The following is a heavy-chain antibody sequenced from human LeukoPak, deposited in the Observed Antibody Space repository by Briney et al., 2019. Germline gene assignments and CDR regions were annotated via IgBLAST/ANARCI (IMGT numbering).Heavy chain of an antibody. D-gene: IGHD6-19*01. CDR1: GYSISSGYH. J-gene: IGHJ4*02. Sequence: SETMSLSCTVSGYSISSGYHWAWIRQPPGKGLDWIGSIYHSGSTYYNPSLKSRVTISVDTSKNQFSLKLSSVTAADTAVYYCARGKSGWPPWHYFDYWGQGTLVTVSS. CDR2: IYHSGST. V-gene: IGHV4-38-2*02. CDR3: ARGKSGWPPWHYFDY.